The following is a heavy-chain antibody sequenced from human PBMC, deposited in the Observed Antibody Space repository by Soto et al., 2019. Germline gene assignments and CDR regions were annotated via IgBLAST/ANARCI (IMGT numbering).Heavy chain of an antibody. CDR3: ARELYYYDSSGYYHRRFDY. CDR1: GDTFSNYA. V-gene: IGHV1-69*13. J-gene: IGHJ4*02. CDR2: IIPIYGTR. D-gene: IGHD3-22*01. Sequence: ASVKVSCKASGDTFSNYAISWVRQAPGQGLEWMGGIIPIYGTRNYAQKFQGRVTITADEITTTVYMELVSLRSEDTAVYYCARELYYYDSSGYYHRRFDYWGQGTLVTVSS.